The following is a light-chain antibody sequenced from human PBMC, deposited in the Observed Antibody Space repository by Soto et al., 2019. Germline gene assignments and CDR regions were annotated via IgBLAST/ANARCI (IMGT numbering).Light chain of an antibody. CDR3: AAWDDSLNGYV. CDR1: SSNIGTNT. CDR2: SNN. V-gene: IGLV1-44*01. J-gene: IGLJ1*01. Sequence: QSVLTQPPSASGTPGQRVTISCSGISSNIGTNTVNWYQQLPGTAPKLLIYSNNQRPSGVPDRFSASKSGTSASLDISGLQSADEADYYCAAWDDSLNGYVFGTGTKLTVL.